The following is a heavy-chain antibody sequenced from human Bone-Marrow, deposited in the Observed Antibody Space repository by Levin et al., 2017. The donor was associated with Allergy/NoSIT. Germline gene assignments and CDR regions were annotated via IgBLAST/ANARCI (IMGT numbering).Heavy chain of an antibody. CDR2: IWYDGSNK. CDR3: ARGDSVDIVATRSFFSVIY. J-gene: IGHJ4*02. D-gene: IGHD5-12*01. CDR1: GFTFSSYG. Sequence: PGGSLRLSCAASGFTFSSYGMHWVRQAPGKGLEWVAVIWYDGSNKYYADSVKGRFTISRDNSKNTLYLQMNSLRAEDTAVYYCARGDSVDIVATRSFFSVIYWGQGTLVTVSS. V-gene: IGHV3-33*01.